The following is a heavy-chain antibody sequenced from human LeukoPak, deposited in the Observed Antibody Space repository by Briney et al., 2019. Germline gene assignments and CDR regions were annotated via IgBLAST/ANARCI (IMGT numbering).Heavy chain of an antibody. CDR1: GYTFTSYG. D-gene: IGHD1-14*01. CDR3: ARDYALTLVGTTGGDY. CDR2: ISAYNGNT. J-gene: IGHJ4*02. Sequence: ASVKVSCKASGYTFTSYGISWVRQAPGQGLEWMGWISAYNGNTNYAQKLQGRVTMTTDTSTSTAYMELRSLRSDDTAVYYCARDYALTLVGTTGGDYWGQGTLVTVSS. V-gene: IGHV1-18*01.